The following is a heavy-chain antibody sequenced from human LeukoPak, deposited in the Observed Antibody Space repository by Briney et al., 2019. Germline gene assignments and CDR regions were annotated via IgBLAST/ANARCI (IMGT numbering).Heavy chain of an antibody. CDR3: AKGYSTGWYGGVDY. D-gene: IGHD6-19*01. CDR1: GFTFSSYG. J-gene: IGHJ4*02. CDR2: ISNDGSDK. V-gene: IGHV3-30*18. Sequence: PGRSLRLSCAASGFTFSSYGMCWVRQAPGKGLEWVVVISNDGSDKYYADSVKGRFTIPRDNSKNTLYLQMNSLRAEDTAVYYCAKGYSTGWYGGVDYWGQGTLVTVSS.